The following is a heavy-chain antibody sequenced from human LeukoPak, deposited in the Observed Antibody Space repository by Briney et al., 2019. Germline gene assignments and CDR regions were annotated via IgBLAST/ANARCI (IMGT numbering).Heavy chain of an antibody. Sequence: GGSLRLSCAASGFTFSRYAMNWVRQAPGKGLEWVSAISGSGFTTYYADSVKGRFTISRDNSKNTLYLQMNSLRAEDTAVYYCAKSEWELLPLEYWGQGTLVTVSS. CDR2: ISGSGFTT. V-gene: IGHV3-23*01. J-gene: IGHJ4*02. CDR3: AKSEWELLPLEY. D-gene: IGHD1-26*01. CDR1: GFTFSRYA.